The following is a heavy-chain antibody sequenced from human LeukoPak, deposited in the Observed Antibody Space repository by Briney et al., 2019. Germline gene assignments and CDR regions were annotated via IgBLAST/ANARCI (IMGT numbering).Heavy chain of an antibody. CDR2: IDSGGGTT. Sequence: PGGSLRLSCAASGFTFSSYAMSWVRQAPGKGLEWVSAIDSGGGTTYYVESVKGRFTISRDNAKNSVYLQMNSLRAEDTAIYYCGRDEGAISVWGQGTLVTVSS. V-gene: IGHV3-23*01. J-gene: IGHJ4*02. CDR1: GFTFSSYA. CDR3: GRDEGAISV. D-gene: IGHD3-3*02.